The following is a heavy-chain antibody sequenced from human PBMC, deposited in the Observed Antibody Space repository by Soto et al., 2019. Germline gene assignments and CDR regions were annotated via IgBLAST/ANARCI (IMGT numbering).Heavy chain of an antibody. CDR1: GFTFSSHW. CDR3: ATSMRHTLNP. V-gene: IGHV3-7*01. D-gene: IGHD2-8*01. CDR2: INQDGSDQ. Sequence: EVQVVESGGGLVQPGGSLRLSCAASGFTFSSHWMTWVRQVPGKGLEWVANINQDGSDQYYVDSVKGRFTISRDNAKNSLCLPIISPRVEDTAVYYCATSMRHTLNPWGQGTLVTVSS. J-gene: IGHJ5*02.